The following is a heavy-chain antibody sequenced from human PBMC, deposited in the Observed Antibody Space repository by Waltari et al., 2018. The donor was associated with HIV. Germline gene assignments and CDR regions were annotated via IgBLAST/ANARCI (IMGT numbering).Heavy chain of an antibody. CDR1: GFTVSSNY. V-gene: IGHV3-53*02. J-gene: IGHJ3*02. CDR2: IYSGGST. D-gene: IGHD3-22*01. Sequence: EVQLVETGGGLIQPGGSLRLSCAASGFTVSSNYMSWVRQAPGKGLEWVSVIYSGGSTYYADSVKGRFTISRDNSKNTLYLQMNSLRAEDTAVYYCARSYYDSSGYQYYGPLDAFDIWGQGTMVTVSS. CDR3: ARSYYDSSGYQYYGPLDAFDI.